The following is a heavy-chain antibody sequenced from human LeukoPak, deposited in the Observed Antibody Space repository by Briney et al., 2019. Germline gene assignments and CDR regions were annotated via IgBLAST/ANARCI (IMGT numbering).Heavy chain of an antibody. CDR1: GFTFSSYS. V-gene: IGHV3-23*01. CDR2: ISGSGGST. D-gene: IGHD6-6*01. J-gene: IGHJ6*03. Sequence: GSLRLSCAASGFTFSSYSMNWVRQAPGKGLEWVSAISGSGGSTYYADSVKGRFTISRDNSKNTLYLQMNRLRAEDTAVYYCAKDREIAARPYYYYYMDVWGKGTTVTVSS. CDR3: AKDREIAARPYYYYYMDV.